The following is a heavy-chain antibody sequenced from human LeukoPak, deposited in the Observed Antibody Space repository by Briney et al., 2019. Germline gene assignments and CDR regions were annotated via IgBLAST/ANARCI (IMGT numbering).Heavy chain of an antibody. J-gene: IGHJ5*02. CDR2: IKQDGSEK. D-gene: IGHD2-2*01. V-gene: IGHV3-7*03. Sequence: PGGSLRLSCAASGFTFSSYWMSWVRQAPGKGLEWVANIKQDGSEKYYVDSVKSQFTISRDNAKNSLYLQMNSLRAEDTAVYYCAREHPDINCSSTSCYYWFDPWGQGTLVTVSS. CDR3: AREHPDINCSSTSCYYWFDP. CDR1: GFTFSSYW.